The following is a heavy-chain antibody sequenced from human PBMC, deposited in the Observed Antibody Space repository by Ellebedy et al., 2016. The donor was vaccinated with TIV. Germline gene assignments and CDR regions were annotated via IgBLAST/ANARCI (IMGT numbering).Heavy chain of an antibody. J-gene: IGHJ3*01. Sequence: GESLKISCAASGLTFSSHAMSWVRQAPGKGLEWVSSITESGGNTYYADSVKGRFTISRDNSKDTPFLQMNSLRAEDTAIYFCARDPVGVGPAFDVWGQGTMVTVSS. CDR2: ITESGGNT. CDR1: GLTFSSHA. CDR3: ARDPVGVGPAFDV. V-gene: IGHV3-23*01. D-gene: IGHD4-23*01.